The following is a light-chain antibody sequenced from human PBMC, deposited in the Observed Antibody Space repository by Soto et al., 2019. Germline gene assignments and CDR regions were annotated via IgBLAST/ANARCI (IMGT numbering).Light chain of an antibody. Sequence: QSALTQPPSASGSPGQSVTISCTGTSSDVGGYNYVSWYQQHPGKAPKLIIYEVSKRPSGVPDRFSGSKSGNTASLTVSGLQAEDEAEFYCSSYARSNNLLFGGGTKLTVL. CDR3: SSYARSNNLL. J-gene: IGLJ2*01. CDR2: EVS. CDR1: SSDVGGYNY. V-gene: IGLV2-8*01.